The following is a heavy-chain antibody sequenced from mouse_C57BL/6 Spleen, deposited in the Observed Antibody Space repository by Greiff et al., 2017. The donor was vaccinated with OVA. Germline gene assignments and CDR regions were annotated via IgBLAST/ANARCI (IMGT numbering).Heavy chain of an antibody. D-gene: IGHD2-10*01. J-gene: IGHJ2*01. CDR3: AREDAYYGNFFDY. CDR1: GYTFTSYW. V-gene: IGHV1-52*01. CDR2: IDPSDSET. Sequence: QVQLQQPGAELVRPGSSVKLSCKASGYTFTSYWMHWVKQRPIQGLEWIGNIDPSDSETHYNQKFKDKATLTVDKSSSTAYMQLSSLTSEDSAVYYCAREDAYYGNFFDYWGQGTTLTVSS.